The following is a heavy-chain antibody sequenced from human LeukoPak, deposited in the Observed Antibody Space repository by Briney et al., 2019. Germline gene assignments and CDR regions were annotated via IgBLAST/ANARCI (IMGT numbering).Heavy chain of an antibody. D-gene: IGHD6-13*01. CDR2: IYTSGST. J-gene: IGHJ5*02. CDR3: AREGSSSWSTNWFDP. V-gene: IGHV4-4*07. CDR1: GGSISSYY. Sequence: SETLSLTCTVSGGSISSYYWSWIRQPAGKGLEWIGRIYTSGSTNYNPSLKSRVTISVDTSKNQFSLKLSSVTAADTAVYYCAREGSSSWSTNWFDPWGQGTLVTVSS.